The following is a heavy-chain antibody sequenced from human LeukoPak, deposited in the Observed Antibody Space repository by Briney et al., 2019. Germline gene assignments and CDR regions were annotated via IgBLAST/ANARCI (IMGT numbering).Heavy chain of an antibody. V-gene: IGHV5-51*01. CDR3: AAQSGSSSMHFDY. Sequence: PGGSLRLSCAASGFTFTSYWIGWVRQMPGKGLEWMGIIYPGDSDTRYSPSFQGQVTISADKSISTAYLQWSSLKASDTAMYYCAAQSGSSSMHFDYWGQGTLVTVSS. D-gene: IGHD6-6*01. CDR2: IYPGDSDT. CDR1: GFTFTSYW. J-gene: IGHJ4*02.